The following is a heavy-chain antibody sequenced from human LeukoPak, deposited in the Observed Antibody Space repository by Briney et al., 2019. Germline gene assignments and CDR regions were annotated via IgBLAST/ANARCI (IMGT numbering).Heavy chain of an antibody. CDR2: ISAYNGNT. V-gene: IGHV1-18*01. D-gene: IGHD3-3*01. CDR3: ARASFWSGYHFDY. Sequence: ASVKVSCKASGYTFTSYGISWVRQAPGQGLEWMGWISAYNGNTNYAQKLQGRVTMTTDTSTSTAYIELRSLRSDDTAVYYCARASFWSGYHFDYWGQGTLVTVSS. CDR1: GYTFTSYG. J-gene: IGHJ4*02.